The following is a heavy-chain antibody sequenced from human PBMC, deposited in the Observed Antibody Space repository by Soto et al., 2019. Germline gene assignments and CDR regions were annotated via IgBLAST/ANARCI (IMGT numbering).Heavy chain of an antibody. D-gene: IGHD6-13*01. CDR1: GFTFSSHA. J-gene: IGHJ4*02. CDR3: AKVSSSWYAGFFDL. Sequence: EVHLLESGGGLVQPGRSLRLSCTASGFTFSSHAMTWVRQAPGKGLEWVSGLSDSGDSIYYADSVKGRFTIYRDNSMNTLYLQKNTLRVEDTAVYYCAKVSSSWYAGFFDLWGQGTLVTVSS. CDR2: LSDSGDSI. V-gene: IGHV3-23*01.